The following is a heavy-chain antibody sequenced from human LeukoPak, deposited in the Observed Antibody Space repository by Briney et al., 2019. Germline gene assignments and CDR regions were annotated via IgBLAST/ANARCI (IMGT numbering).Heavy chain of an antibody. V-gene: IGHV3-30*03. J-gene: IGHJ4*02. CDR3: AREGYSGYDS. D-gene: IGHD5-12*01. CDR2: ISYDGSNK. Sequence: GGSLRLSCAASGFTFSSYGMHWVRQAPGKGLEWVAVISYDGSNKYYADSVKGRFTISRDNSKNTLYLQMNSLRAEDTAVYYCAREGYSGYDSWGQGTLVTVSS. CDR1: GFTFSSYG.